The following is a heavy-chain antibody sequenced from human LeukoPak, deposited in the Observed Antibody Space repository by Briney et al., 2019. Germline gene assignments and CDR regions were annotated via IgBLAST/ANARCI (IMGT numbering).Heavy chain of an antibody. CDR3: ARDSIAAAGNYYHYGLDV. CDR2: IKQDGSEK. V-gene: IGHV3-7*05. Sequence: GGSLRLSCAASGFTFSSYWMSWVRQAPGKGLEWVANIKQDGSEKYYVDSVKGRFTISRDNAKNSLYLQMNSLRAEDTAVCYCARDSIAAAGNYYHYGLDVWGQGTTVTVSS. D-gene: IGHD6-13*01. J-gene: IGHJ6*02. CDR1: GFTFSSYW.